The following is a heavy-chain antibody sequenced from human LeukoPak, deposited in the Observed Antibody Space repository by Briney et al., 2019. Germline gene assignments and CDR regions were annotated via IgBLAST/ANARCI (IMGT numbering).Heavy chain of an antibody. CDR2: IIPILGIA. CDR3: ARDPGRGVVAATMNNWFDP. J-gene: IGHJ5*02. CDR1: GGTFSSYT. D-gene: IGHD2-15*01. V-gene: IGHV1-69*04. Sequence: ASVKVSCKASGGTFSSYTISWVRQAPVQGLEWMGRIIPILGIANYAQKFQGRVTITADKSTSTAYMELSTLRSEDTAVYYCARDPGRGVVAATMNNWFDPWGQGTLVTVSS.